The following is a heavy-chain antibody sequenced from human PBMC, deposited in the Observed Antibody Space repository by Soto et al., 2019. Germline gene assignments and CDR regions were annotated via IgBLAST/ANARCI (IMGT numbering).Heavy chain of an antibody. CDR3: AKDKYSSVYYYYGMDV. J-gene: IGHJ6*02. Sequence: PGGSLRLSCAASGFTFSSYAMSWVRQAPGKGLEWVSAISGSGGSTYYADSVKGRFTISRDNSKNTLYLQMNSLRAEDTAVYYCAKDKYSSVYYYYGMDVWGQGTTVTVSS. CDR1: GFTFSSYA. CDR2: ISGSGGST. D-gene: IGHD6-19*01. V-gene: IGHV3-23*01.